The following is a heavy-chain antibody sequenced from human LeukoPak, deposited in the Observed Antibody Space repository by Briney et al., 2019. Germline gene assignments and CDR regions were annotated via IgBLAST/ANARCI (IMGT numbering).Heavy chain of an antibody. D-gene: IGHD3-10*01. J-gene: IGHJ6*02. Sequence: AETLSLTCTVSGGSVSSGSDYWSWIRQPPGKGLEWIGHLSYSGSTNYNPSLKSRVTITLDTSKNQLSLKLSSVTTADTAVYYCARDLYDGSLYYYYGMDVWGQRATVTVSS. CDR1: GGSVSSGSDY. CDR2: LSYSGST. V-gene: IGHV4-61*01. CDR3: ARDLYDGSLYYYYGMDV.